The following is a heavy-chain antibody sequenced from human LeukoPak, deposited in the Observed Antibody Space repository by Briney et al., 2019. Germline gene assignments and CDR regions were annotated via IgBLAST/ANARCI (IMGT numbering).Heavy chain of an antibody. CDR1: GFTFSSYA. CDR3: AKDDRYSSSTGYFDY. Sequence: GGSLRLSCAASGFTFSSYAMSWVRQAPGKGLEWVSAISGSGGSTYYADSVKGRFTISRDNSKNTLYLQMNSLRAEDTAVYYCAKDDRYSSSTGYFDYWGQGTLVTVSS. J-gene: IGHJ4*02. CDR2: ISGSGGST. D-gene: IGHD6-6*01. V-gene: IGHV3-23*01.